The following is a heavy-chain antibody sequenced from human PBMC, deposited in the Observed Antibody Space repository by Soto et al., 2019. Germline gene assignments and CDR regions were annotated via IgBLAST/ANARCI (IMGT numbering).Heavy chain of an antibody. CDR2: IYYSGST. D-gene: IGHD3-3*01. J-gene: IGHJ4*02. CDR3: ASPPGGDFELFYFDY. V-gene: IGHV4-39*01. CDR1: GGSISSSSYY. Sequence: SETLSLTCTVSGGSISSSSYYWGWIRQPPGKGLEWIGSIYYSGSTYYNPSLKSRVTISVDTSKNQFSLKLSSVTAADTAVYYCASPPGGDFELFYFDYWGQGTLVTVSS.